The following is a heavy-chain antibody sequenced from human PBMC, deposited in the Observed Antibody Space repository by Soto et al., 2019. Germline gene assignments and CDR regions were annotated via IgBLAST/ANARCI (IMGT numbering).Heavy chain of an antibody. Sequence: QVQLVQSGAEVKKPGSSVKVSCSASGVTFSSYAFTWVRQAPGQGLEWMGNIIPVFRTSTYAQRFQGRLTIIADESTNPVYMELSSLRSEETAVYFCAKDRSWAGGGGESWGKGTLVIVSS. V-gene: IGHV1-69*18. CDR2: IIPVFRTS. CDR3: AKDRSWAGGGGES. CDR1: GVTFSSYA. J-gene: IGHJ4*02. D-gene: IGHD3-16*01.